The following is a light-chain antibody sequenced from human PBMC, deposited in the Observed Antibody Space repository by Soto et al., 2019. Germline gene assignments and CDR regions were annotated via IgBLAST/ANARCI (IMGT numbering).Light chain of an antibody. V-gene: IGKV1-12*01. Sequence: QMIQSPTSVSASVGDRVTITCRESQDISSWLAWYQQKPGKAPKLLMYDASSLERGVPSRFSGSGSGTECTLTISSLQSEDFAIYYFQQYNNWPPWTVGQGTKVDIK. CDR1: QDISSW. CDR2: DAS. CDR3: QQYNNWPPWT. J-gene: IGKJ1*01.